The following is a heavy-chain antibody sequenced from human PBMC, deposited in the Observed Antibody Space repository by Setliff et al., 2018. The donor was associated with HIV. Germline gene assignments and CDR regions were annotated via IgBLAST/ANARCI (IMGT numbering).Heavy chain of an antibody. D-gene: IGHD3-10*01. CDR2: IYSCGIT. CDR3: ARTRSGTYYGEMNWFDP. CDR1: GGSISSAY. J-gene: IGHJ5*02. V-gene: IGHV4-59*08. Sequence: KASETLSLTCAVPGGSISSAYWSLVRQPPGKGLEWIGYIYSCGITKYNPSLKSRVTISVDTSKNRFSLTLRSVTAADTAVDYCARTRSGTYYGEMNWFDPWGQGILVTVSS.